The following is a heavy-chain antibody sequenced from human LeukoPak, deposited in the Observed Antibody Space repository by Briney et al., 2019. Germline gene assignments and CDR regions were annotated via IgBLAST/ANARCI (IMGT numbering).Heavy chain of an antibody. CDR1: GFTFSSYA. CDR3: AKEHGGWYFDY. Sequence: GGSLRLSCAASGFTFSSYAMSWVRQAPGKGLEWVSAISGSGGSTYYADSVKGRFTIARDNSKSTVHLQMNSLRPDDTAIYYCAKEHGGWYFDYWGQGTLVTVSS. V-gene: IGHV3-23*01. CDR2: ISGSGGST. J-gene: IGHJ4*02. D-gene: IGHD6-19*01.